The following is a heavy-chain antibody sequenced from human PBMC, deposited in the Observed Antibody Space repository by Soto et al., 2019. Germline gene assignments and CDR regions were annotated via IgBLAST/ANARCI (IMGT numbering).Heavy chain of an antibody. Sequence: QVHLVQSGAEVTKPGSSVTVSCKTSGDTFSTYGFDWVRQAPGQSLEWMGGIIPIFDKANYAEEFQGRLTISADASTSTVYMQLSSLRSEDTAMYYCARPGGRQLERRGVWDYWGQGTLVTVSS. CDR3: ARPGGRQLERRGVWDY. V-gene: IGHV1-69*01. CDR1: GDTFSTYG. J-gene: IGHJ4*02. CDR2: IIPIFDKA. D-gene: IGHD1-1*01.